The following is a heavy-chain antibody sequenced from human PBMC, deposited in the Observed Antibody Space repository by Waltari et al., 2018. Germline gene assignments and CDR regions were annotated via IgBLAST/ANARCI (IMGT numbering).Heavy chain of an antibody. Sequence: QVQLVQSGAEVKKPGASVKVSCKAYGYTFSTSGISWVRQAPGQGLEWMGWSSAYNGNTNYAQNHQDRVTMTTDTPTSTAYMELRRLGSDDTALYYCARHGQGVIDAFDIWGQGTMIIVSS. CDR3: ARHGQGVIDAFDI. J-gene: IGHJ3*02. CDR1: GYTFSTSG. CDR2: SSAYNGNT. V-gene: IGHV1-18*01. D-gene: IGHD3-16*02.